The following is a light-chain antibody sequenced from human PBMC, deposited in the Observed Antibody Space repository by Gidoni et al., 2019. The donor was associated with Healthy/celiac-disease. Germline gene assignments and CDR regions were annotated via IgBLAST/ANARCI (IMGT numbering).Light chain of an antibody. V-gene: IGLV6-57*02. CDR3: QSYDSSNPYVV. CDR1: SGSIASNY. J-gene: IGLJ2*01. Sequence: NSMLTQPHSVSESPGRTVTISCTGSSGSIASNYVQWYQQRPGSAPTTVIYEDNQRPSGVPDRFSGSIDSSSNSASLTISGLKTEDEADYYCQSYDSSNPYVVFGGGTKLTVL. CDR2: EDN.